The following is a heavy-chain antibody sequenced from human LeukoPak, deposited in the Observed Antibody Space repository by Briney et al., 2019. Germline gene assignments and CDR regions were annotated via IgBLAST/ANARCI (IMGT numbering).Heavy chain of an antibody. CDR3: ARAALLWFGPKNAFDP. J-gene: IGHJ5*02. V-gene: IGHV1-69*13. Sequence: GASVKVSCTASGGTFSSYAISWVRQAPGQGLEWMGGIIPIFGTANYAQKFQGRVTITADESTSTAYMELSSLRSEDTAVYYCARAALLWFGPKNAFDPWGQGTLVTVSS. CDR1: GGTFSSYA. CDR2: IIPIFGTA. D-gene: IGHD3-10*01.